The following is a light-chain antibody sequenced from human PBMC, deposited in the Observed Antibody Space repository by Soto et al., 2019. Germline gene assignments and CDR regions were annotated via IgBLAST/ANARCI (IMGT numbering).Light chain of an antibody. Sequence: EIVLTQSPGTLSLSPGERATLSCRASQSVSSSYLAWYQQRPGQAPRLLIYGASTRATGIPGRFSGSASGTDSPPTISRLEPEFFAVYYYQQYGPSPMYTFGQGTNLEIK. CDR2: GAS. CDR1: QSVSSSY. CDR3: QQYGPSPMYT. J-gene: IGKJ2*01. V-gene: IGKV3-20*01.